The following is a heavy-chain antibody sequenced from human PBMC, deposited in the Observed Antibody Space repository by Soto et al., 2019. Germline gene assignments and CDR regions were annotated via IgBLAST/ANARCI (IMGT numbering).Heavy chain of an antibody. D-gene: IGHD4-17*01. CDR1: GFTLSNYW. Sequence: GGSLRLSCAASGFTLSNYWMSWVRQAPRKGLECVANIKQDGSEKYYVDSVKGRFTISRDNAKNSLYLQMNSLRAEDTAGYYCARHGDYVSMDVWGKGTTVTVSS. CDR2: IKQDGSEK. CDR3: ARHGDYVSMDV. V-gene: IGHV3-7*01. J-gene: IGHJ6*03.